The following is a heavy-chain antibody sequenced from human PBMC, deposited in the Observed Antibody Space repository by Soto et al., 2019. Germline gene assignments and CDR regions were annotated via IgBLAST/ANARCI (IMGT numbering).Heavy chain of an antibody. CDR2: ILHSGST. J-gene: IGHJ4*02. CDR1: GGSFSGYY. V-gene: IGHV4-34*12. Sequence: SETLSLTCAVYGGSFSGYYWSWIRQPPGKGLEWIGEILHSGSTNYNPSLKSRVSISVDTSKNQFSLKLTSVAAADTALYYCARRGGGYFPYYFDYWGQGSLVTV. CDR3: ARRGGGYFPYYFDY. D-gene: IGHD2-21*01.